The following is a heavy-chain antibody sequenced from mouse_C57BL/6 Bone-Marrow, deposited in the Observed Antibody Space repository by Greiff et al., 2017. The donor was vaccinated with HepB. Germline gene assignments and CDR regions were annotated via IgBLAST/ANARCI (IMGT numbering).Heavy chain of an antibody. V-gene: IGHV1-5*01. CDR3: TRVVSNGAWFAY. CDR1: GYTFTSYW. Sequence: VQLQQSGTVLARPGASVKMSCKTSGYTFTSYWMHWVKQRPGQGLEWIGAIYPGNSDTSYNQKFKGKAKLTAVTSASTAYMELSSLTNEDSAVYYCTRVVSNGAWFAYWGQGTLVTVSA. J-gene: IGHJ3*01. CDR2: IYPGNSDT. D-gene: IGHD2-5*01.